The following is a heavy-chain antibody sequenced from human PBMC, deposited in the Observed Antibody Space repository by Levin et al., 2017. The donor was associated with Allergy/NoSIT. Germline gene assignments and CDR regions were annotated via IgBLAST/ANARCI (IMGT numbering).Heavy chain of an antibody. Sequence: PSETLSLTCTVSGGSISSGGYYWSWIRQHPGKGLEWIGYIYYSGSTYYNPSLKSRVTISVDTSKNQFSLKLSSVTAADTAVYYCARARAVVITALDFDYWGQGTLVTVSS. CDR2: IYYSGST. J-gene: IGHJ4*02. CDR3: ARARAVVITALDFDY. V-gene: IGHV4-31*03. D-gene: IGHD3-22*01. CDR1: GGSISSGGYY.